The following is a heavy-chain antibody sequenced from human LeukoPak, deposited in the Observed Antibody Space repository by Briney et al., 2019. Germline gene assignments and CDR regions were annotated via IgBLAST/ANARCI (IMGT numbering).Heavy chain of an antibody. CDR2: FDREDGET. Sequence: ASVKVSCKVSGYTLTELSMHWVRQAPGKGLEWMGGFDREDGETIYAQKFQGRVTMTEDTSTDTAYMELSSLRSEDTAVYYCATDFAAVADYYFDYWGQGTLVTVSS. CDR1: GYTLTELS. V-gene: IGHV1-24*01. J-gene: IGHJ4*02. D-gene: IGHD6-19*01. CDR3: ATDFAAVADYYFDY.